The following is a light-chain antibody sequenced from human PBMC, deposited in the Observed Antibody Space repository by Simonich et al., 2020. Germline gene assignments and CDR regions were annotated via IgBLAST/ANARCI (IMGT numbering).Light chain of an antibody. V-gene: IGLV2-14*01. J-gene: IGLJ3*02. CDR1: RSDVGGYNY. CDR3: SSYTSSSTWV. Sequence: QSALTPPASVSGSPGQSITISCTGTRSDVGGYNYVSWYQQHPGKAPNLMLYDVRKRPSGVSNRFLGSKSGNPASLTISGLQADDEADYYCSSYTSSSTWVFGGGTKLTVL. CDR2: DVR.